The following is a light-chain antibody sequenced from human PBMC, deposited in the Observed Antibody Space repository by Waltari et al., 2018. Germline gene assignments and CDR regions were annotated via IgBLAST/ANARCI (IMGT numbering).Light chain of an antibody. CDR1: ENIAHY. CDR3: QQTYTTPFT. Sequence: DIQMTQSPSSLSASVGDRLTLTCRTSENIAHYLPWYQQKPGKVPKLLVSSASTLQRGVPPRCSGSGSGTEFTLTISGLQREDLATYYCQQTYTTPFTFGPGTKVDVK. J-gene: IGKJ3*01. CDR2: SAS. V-gene: IGKV1-39*01.